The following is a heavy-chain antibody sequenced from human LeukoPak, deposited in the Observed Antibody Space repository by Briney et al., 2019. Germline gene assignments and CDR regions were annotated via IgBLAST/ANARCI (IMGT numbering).Heavy chain of an antibody. CDR1: GFTFSAYW. Sequence: GGSLRLSCAASGFTFSAYWMAWVRQAPGKGLEWVANMKQDGREKHYVDSVKGRFTISRDNARNSLYLQMNSLRAEDSAVYYCARDDVGALDYWGQGTLVTVSS. CDR2: MKQDGREK. D-gene: IGHD3-16*01. J-gene: IGHJ4*02. V-gene: IGHV3-7*01. CDR3: ARDDVGALDY.